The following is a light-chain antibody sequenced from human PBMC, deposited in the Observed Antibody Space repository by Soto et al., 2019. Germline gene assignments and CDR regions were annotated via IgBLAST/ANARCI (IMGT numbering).Light chain of an antibody. CDR3: QTWGTAIHAVV. CDR2: LNSDGSH. Sequence: QAVVTQSPSASASLGASVKLTCTLSSGHSSYAIAWHQQQPEKGPRYLMKLNSDGSHSKGDGIPDRFSGSSSGAERHLTISSLQSEDEADYYCQTWGTAIHAVVFGGGTKLTVL. J-gene: IGLJ2*01. CDR1: SGHSSYA. V-gene: IGLV4-69*01.